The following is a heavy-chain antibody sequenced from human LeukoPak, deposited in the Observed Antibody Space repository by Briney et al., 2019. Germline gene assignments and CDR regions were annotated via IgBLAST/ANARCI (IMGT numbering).Heavy chain of an antibody. V-gene: IGHV3-30*04. D-gene: IGHD6-13*01. CDR3: ARAVSSSWYAAY. CDR2: ASGDGIHK. J-gene: IGHJ4*01. Sequence: GGSLRLSCATSGFSFTAYTIHWVRQAPGEGPEWVALASGDGIHKQYAASAQGRFTISRDNSESTVYLEMNSLKDGDTGIYYCARAVSSSWYAAYWGHGTRVTVSS. CDR1: GFSFTAYT.